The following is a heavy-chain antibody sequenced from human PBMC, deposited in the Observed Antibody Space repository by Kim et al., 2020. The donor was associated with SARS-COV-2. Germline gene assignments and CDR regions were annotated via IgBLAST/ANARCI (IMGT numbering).Heavy chain of an antibody. V-gene: IGHV4-61*02. Sequence: SETLSLTCTVSGDSITYGGFYWSWLRQPAGKGLEWIGRIFVSGSTDYNPSLKSRVSMSIDTSKNRFSLNLTSVTAADTAVYFCARDRGPIPYWLDPWGQGPLVLVSS. CDR1: GDSITYGGFY. J-gene: IGHJ5*02. D-gene: IGHD2-2*02. CDR2: IFVSGST. CDR3: ARDRGPIPYWLDP.